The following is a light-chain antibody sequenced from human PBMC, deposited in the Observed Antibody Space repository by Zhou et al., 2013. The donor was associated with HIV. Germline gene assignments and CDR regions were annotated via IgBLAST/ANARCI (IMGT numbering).Light chain of an antibody. Sequence: DIQMTQSPSSLSASVGDTVTITCRTGQNINNFLNWYQQKPGKAPTLLIYAASTLQSGVSSRFRGGGSGTGFTLTISSLQPEDFASYYCQQYKIYPLTFGGGTKVEIK. CDR2: AAS. CDR1: QNINNF. J-gene: IGKJ4*01. CDR3: QQYKIYPLT. V-gene: IGKV1-39*01.